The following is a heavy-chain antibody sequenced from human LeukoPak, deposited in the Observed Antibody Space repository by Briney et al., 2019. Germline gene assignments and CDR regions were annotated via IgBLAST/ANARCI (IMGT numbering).Heavy chain of an antibody. Sequence: GPMLLSCAAPGFPFSNYYMSWSRPAAGKGKEWVSYFISSGSTICYAGSVKGLFTISIDIGKNSLYLQMNSLSAEDTAVYYCATLNSSGWTGWGQGTLVTVSS. CDR1: GFPFSNYY. V-gene: IGHV3-11*01. CDR3: ATLNSSGWTG. CDR2: FISSGSTI. D-gene: IGHD6-19*01. J-gene: IGHJ4*02.